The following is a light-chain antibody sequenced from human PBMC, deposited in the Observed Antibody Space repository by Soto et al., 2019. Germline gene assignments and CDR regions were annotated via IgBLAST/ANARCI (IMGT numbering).Light chain of an antibody. CDR1: SSDVGGYNY. CDR2: EVS. Sequence: QSALTQPASVSGSPGQSITISCTGTSSDVGGYNYVSWYQQHPGKAPKLMIYEVSKRPSGVPDRFSDSKSGNTASLTVSGLQAEDEADYYCNSYAGSNNWVFGGGTKVTV. V-gene: IGLV2-8*01. J-gene: IGLJ3*02. CDR3: NSYAGSNNWV.